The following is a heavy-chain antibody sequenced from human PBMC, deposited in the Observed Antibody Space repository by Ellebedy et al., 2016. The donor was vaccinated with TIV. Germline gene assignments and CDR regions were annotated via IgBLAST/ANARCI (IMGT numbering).Heavy chain of an antibody. CDR1: RYTFTGYY. CDR2: INPNNGGT. Sequence: AASVKVSCKASRYTFTGYYLHWVRQAPGQGLEWMGWINPNNGGTNYAQKFQGRVTMTRDTSISSAFMELGSLRSEDTAVYYCARGVYDYGDYVPWFGYWGQGTLVTVSS. D-gene: IGHD4-17*01. CDR3: ARGVYDYGDYVPWFGY. J-gene: IGHJ4*02. V-gene: IGHV1-2*02.